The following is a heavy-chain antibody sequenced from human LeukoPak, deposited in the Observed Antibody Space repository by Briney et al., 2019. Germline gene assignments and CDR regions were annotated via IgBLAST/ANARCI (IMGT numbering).Heavy chain of an antibody. D-gene: IGHD6-25*01. CDR1: GASFSGYS. CDR3: ARERVVSDYNWFDP. CDR2: VNRVGNS. V-gene: IGHV4-34*01. Sequence: SETLSLTCAVHGASFSGYSWSWVRQPPGKGLEWIGEVNRVGNSIYNPSLKSRVTISIDTSTTQFSLRLSSVTVADTAVYFCARERVVSDYNWFDPWGQGTLVTVSS. J-gene: IGHJ5*02.